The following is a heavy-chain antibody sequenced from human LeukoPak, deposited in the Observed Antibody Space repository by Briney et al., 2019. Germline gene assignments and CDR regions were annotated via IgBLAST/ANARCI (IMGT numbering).Heavy chain of an antibody. J-gene: IGHJ4*02. V-gene: IGHV4-59*08. CDR1: GGSIGSYY. D-gene: IGHD3-3*01. CDR2: IYYTGTT. CDR3: ASLNGSGYYFDY. Sequence: SETLSLTCIVSGGSIGSYYWSWIRQPPGKGLEWIGYIYYTGTTGYNPSLKSRVTISIDTSKNQFSLKLSSVIAADTAVYYCASLNGSGYYFDYWGQGTLVIVSS.